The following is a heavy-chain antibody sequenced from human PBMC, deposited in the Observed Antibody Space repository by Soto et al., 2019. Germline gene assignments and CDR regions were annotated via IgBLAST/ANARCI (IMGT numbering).Heavy chain of an antibody. V-gene: IGHV3-23*01. CDR3: AKTDGILTGYYPSYYYYGMDV. CDR1: GFTFRNNA. D-gene: IGHD3-9*01. Sequence: VSLRLSCAASGFTFRNNAFSWVRQAPGKGLEWVSSISGSDGSTYYADSVKGRFTISRDNSKNTLYLQMNSLRAEDTAVYYCAKTDGILTGYYPSYYYYGMDVWGQGTTVTVSS. J-gene: IGHJ6*02. CDR2: ISGSDGST.